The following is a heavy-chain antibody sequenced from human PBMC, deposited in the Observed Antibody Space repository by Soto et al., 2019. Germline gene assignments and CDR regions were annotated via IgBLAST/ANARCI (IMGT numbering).Heavy chain of an antibody. J-gene: IGHJ4*02. CDR2: ISGSGGST. CDR1: GFTFSSYA. D-gene: IGHD6-13*01. V-gene: IGHV3-23*01. CDR3: AKSRQRFRVAAAGTYY. Sequence: GGSLRLSCAASGFTFSSYAMSWVRQAPGKGLEWVSAISGSGGSTYYADSVKGRFTISRDNSKNTLYLQMNSLRAEDTAVYYCAKSRQRFRVAAAGTYYWGQGTLVTVSS.